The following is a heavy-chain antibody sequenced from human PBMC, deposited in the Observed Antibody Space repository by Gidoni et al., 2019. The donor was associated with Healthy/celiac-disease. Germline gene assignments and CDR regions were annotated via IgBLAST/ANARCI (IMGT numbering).Heavy chain of an antibody. J-gene: IGHJ6*02. D-gene: IGHD6-13*01. V-gene: IGHV3-33*01. Sequence: QVHLVASRGGVVPHGRSLRFPCAPSGFTLGSYGVPWVRQAPGKGLEWVAVIWYDGSNKYYADSVKGRLTISRDNSKNTLYLQMNSLRAEDKAVYYCARDLGHSSSWHSDYYYGMDVWGQGTTVTVSS. CDR2: IWYDGSNK. CDR1: GFTLGSYG. CDR3: ARDLGHSSSWHSDYYYGMDV.